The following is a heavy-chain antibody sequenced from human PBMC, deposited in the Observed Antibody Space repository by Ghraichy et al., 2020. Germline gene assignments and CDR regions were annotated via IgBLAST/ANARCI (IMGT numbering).Heavy chain of an antibody. D-gene: IGHD3-10*01. CDR1: GFSLSNARMG. Sequence: SGPTLVKPTETLTLTCTVSGFSLSNARMGVSWIRQPPGKALEWLAHIFSNDEKSYSTSLKSRLTISKDTSKSQVVLTMTNMDPVDTATYYCARSPDWHGSGSYYSYYYGMDVWGQGTTVTVSS. J-gene: IGHJ6*02. CDR3: ARSPDWHGSGSYYSYYYGMDV. V-gene: IGHV2-26*01. CDR2: IFSNDEK.